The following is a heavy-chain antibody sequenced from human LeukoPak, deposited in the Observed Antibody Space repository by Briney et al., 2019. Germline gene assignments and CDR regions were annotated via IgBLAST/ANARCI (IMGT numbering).Heavy chain of an antibody. CDR1: GYTFTSYG. Sequence: ASVKVSCKASGYTFTSYGISWVRQAPGQGLEWMGWISAYNGNTNYAQKLQGRVTMTTDTSTSTAYMGLRSLRSDDTAVYYCARVAQQLVYYYYYMDVWGKGTTVTVSS. J-gene: IGHJ6*03. D-gene: IGHD6-13*01. CDR2: ISAYNGNT. V-gene: IGHV1-18*01. CDR3: ARVAQQLVYYYYYMDV.